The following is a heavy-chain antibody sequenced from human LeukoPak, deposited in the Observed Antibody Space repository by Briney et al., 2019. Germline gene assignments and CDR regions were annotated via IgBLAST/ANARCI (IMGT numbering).Heavy chain of an antibody. D-gene: IGHD1-20*01. CDR2: IYHIGST. V-gene: IGHV4-38-2*01. CDR3: ARAGWIITSGIDY. Sequence: PSETLSLTCGVSGYSISRGCYWAWIRQPPGKGLEWIGTIYHIGSTYYNPSLESRVTISVDTSKNEFSLNLNSVTAADTAVYYCARAGWIITSGIDYWGQGALVTVSS. J-gene: IGHJ4*02. CDR1: GYSISRGCY.